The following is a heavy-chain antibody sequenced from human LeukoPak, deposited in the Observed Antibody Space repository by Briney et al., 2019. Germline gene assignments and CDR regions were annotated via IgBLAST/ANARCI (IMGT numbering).Heavy chain of an antibody. CDR1: GYTFTIYD. CDR3: ARGLLGYWNYGDNWFGP. Sequence: ASVKVSCKASGYTFTIYDINWVRQATGQGLEWMGWMNPNSGNTGYAQKFQGRVTMTRNTSISTAYMELSSLRSEDTAVYYCARGLLGYWNYGDNWFGPWGQGTLVTVSS. V-gene: IGHV1-8*01. J-gene: IGHJ5*02. CDR2: MNPNSGNT. D-gene: IGHD1-7*01.